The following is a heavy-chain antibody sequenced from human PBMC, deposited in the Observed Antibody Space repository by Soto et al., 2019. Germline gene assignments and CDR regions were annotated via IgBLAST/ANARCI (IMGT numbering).Heavy chain of an antibody. CDR3: AKDYGDYNYYYYGMDV. CDR1: GFTFSSYG. J-gene: IGHJ6*02. V-gene: IGHV3-30*18. D-gene: IGHD4-17*01. CDR2: ISYDGSNK. Sequence: GGSLRLSCAASGFTFSSYGMHWVRQAPGKGLEWVAVISYDGSNKYYADSVKGRFTISRDNSKNTLYLQMNSLRAEDTAVYYCAKDYGDYNYYYYGMDVWGQGTTVTVSS.